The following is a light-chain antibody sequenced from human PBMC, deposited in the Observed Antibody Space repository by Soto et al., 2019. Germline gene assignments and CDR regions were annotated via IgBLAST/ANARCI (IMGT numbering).Light chain of an antibody. J-gene: IGLJ1*01. Sequence: QSALTQPPSASGSPGQSVAISCTGTSSDVGGYEYVSWYQQHPGKAPKLVIYEISKRPSGVPDRFSGSKSGNTASLTVSGLQAEDEADYYCSSYTSSSTLFGTGTKVTVL. CDR1: SSDVGGYEY. V-gene: IGLV2-8*01. CDR2: EIS. CDR3: SSYTSSSTL.